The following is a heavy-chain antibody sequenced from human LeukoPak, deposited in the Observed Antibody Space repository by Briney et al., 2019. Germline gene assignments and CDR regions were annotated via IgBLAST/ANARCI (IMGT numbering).Heavy chain of an antibody. V-gene: IGHV3-30*18. CDR3: AKGGDTKNPLGTDY. CDR2: LSYDGSNK. Sequence: GGSLRLSWAASGFAFGSYGMHWVRQAPGKGLEWVAVLSYDGSNKYYADSVKGRFTISRDNSKNTLYLQMNGLRPEDTAVYYCAKGGDTKNPLGTDYWGQGTLVTVSS. CDR1: GFAFGSYG. J-gene: IGHJ4*02. D-gene: IGHD3-10*01.